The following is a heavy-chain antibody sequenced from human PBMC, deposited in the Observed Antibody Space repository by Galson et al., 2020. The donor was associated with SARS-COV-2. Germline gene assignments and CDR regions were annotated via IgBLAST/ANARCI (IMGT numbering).Heavy chain of an antibody. CDR2: ISYDGTNS. CDR3: ATMDGGQFSGGAFDI. CDR1: GFTFNRYA. J-gene: IGHJ3*02. D-gene: IGHD3-10*01. V-gene: IGHV3-30*10. Sequence: GESLKISCAASGFTFNRYAMHWVRQAPGQGLEWVAVISYDGTNSYHTDSVKGRFTISRDNSRNTVYLQMNSLRAEDTAVFYCATMDGGQFSGGAFDIWGQGTMVTVAS.